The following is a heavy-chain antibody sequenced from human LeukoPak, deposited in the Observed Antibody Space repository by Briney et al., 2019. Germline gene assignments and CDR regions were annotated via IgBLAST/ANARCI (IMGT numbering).Heavy chain of an antibody. Sequence: GGSLRLSCAASGFTFSSYGMHWVRQAPGKGLEWVAVISYDGSNKYYADSVKGRFTISRDNSKNTLCLQMNSLRAEDTAVYYCAKWDLGDYDYWGQGTLVTVSS. CDR2: ISYDGSNK. CDR1: GFTFSSYG. J-gene: IGHJ4*02. V-gene: IGHV3-30*18. D-gene: IGHD1-26*01. CDR3: AKWDLGDYDY.